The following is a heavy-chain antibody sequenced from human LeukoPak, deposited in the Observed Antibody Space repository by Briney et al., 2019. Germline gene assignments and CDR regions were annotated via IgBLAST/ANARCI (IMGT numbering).Heavy chain of an antibody. Sequence: SETLSLTCTVSGGSISSYYWSWIRQPPGKGLEWIGYIYYSGSTNYNPSLKSRVTISVDTSKNQFSLKLSSVTAADTAVYYCARDSASDDFWSGYYDYWGQGTLVTVSS. CDR2: IYYSGST. CDR3: ARDSASDDFWSGYYDY. V-gene: IGHV4-59*01. D-gene: IGHD3-3*01. J-gene: IGHJ4*02. CDR1: GGSISSYY.